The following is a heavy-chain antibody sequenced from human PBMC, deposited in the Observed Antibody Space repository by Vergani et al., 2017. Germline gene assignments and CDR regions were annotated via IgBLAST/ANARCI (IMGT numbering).Heavy chain of an antibody. V-gene: IGHV3-9*01. J-gene: IGHJ3*02. CDR1: GFTFDDYA. D-gene: IGHD6-13*01. CDR2: ISWNSGSI. CDR3: ARESIAAAGDAFDI. Sequence: EVQLVESGGGLVQPGRSLRLSCAASGFTFDDYAMHWVRQAPGKGLEWVSGISWNSGSIGYADSVKGRFTISRDNAKNSLYLQMNSLRAEDTAVYYCARESIAAAGDAFDIWGQGTMVTVSS.